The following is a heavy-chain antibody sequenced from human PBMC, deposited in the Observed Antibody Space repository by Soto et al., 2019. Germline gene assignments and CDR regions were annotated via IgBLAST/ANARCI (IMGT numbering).Heavy chain of an antibody. CDR1: GGSISSYY. CDR3: ARARSSWYGEPDY. CDR2: IYYSGST. D-gene: IGHD6-13*01. Sequence: SETLCLTYTVSGGSISSYYWSWIRQPPGKGLEWIGYIYYSGSTYYNPSLKSRVTISVDTSKNQFSLKLSSVTAADTAVYYCARARSSWYGEPDYWGQGTLVTVSS. J-gene: IGHJ4*02. V-gene: IGHV4-59*12.